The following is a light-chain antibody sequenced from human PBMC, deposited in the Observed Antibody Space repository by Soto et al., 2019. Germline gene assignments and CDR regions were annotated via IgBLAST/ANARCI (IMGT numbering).Light chain of an antibody. J-gene: IGKJ5*01. CDR3: QQLTSYPRST. Sequence: DIQMTQSPSSLSASVGDTVTITCQARQDINNFFNWYQQKPGKAPKLLIYDVSNFETGVPSRFSGSGSGTEFTLTISSLQPEDFATYHCQQLTSYPRSTFGQGTRLEIK. V-gene: IGKV1-33*01. CDR1: QDINNF. CDR2: DVS.